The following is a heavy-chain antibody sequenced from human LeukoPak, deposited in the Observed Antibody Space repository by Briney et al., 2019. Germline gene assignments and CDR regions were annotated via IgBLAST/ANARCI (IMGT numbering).Heavy chain of an antibody. CDR1: GYSISTGYY. Sequence: PSETLSLTCTVSGYSISTGYYWDWIRQPPGKGLEWVGRIKSKTDGGTTDYAAPVKGRFTISRDDSKNTLYLQMNSLKTEDTAVYYCTTDSLITMIVYDAFDIWGQGTMVTVSS. V-gene: IGHV3-15*07. D-gene: IGHD3-22*01. CDR2: IKSKTDGGTT. J-gene: IGHJ3*02. CDR3: TTDSLITMIVYDAFDI.